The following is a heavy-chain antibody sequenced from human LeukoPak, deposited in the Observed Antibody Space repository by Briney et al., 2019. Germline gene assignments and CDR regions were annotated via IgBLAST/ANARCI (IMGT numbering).Heavy chain of an antibody. J-gene: IGHJ4*02. CDR1: GFSLSSYA. CDR2: ISSTDAGT. V-gene: IGHV3-23*01. Sequence: GGSLRLSCAASGFSLSSYAMSWVRQAPGKGLEWVSAISSTDAGTYHADSVRGRSTISRDSSKNTLYLQMNSLRAEDAAVYYCAKDRLVGATRTNFDYWGQGTLVTVSS. D-gene: IGHD1-26*01. CDR3: AKDRLVGATRTNFDY.